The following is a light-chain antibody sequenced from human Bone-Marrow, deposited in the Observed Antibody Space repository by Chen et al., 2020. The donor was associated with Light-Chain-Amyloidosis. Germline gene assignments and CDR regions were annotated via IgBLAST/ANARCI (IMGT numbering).Light chain of an antibody. Sequence: SYELTQPPSVSVSPGQTARITCSGDDLPTKYAYWYQQKPGQAPVLVIHRDTERPSGVSARFSGSSSATTATLTISGVQAEDEAAYHCQSADSSGTYEVIFGGGTKLTVL. V-gene: IGLV3-25*03. CDR1: DLPTKY. CDR2: RDT. CDR3: QSADSSGTYEVI. J-gene: IGLJ2*01.